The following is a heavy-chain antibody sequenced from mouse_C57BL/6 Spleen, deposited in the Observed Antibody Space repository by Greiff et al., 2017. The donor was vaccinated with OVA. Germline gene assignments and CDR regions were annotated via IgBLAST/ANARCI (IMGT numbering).Heavy chain of an antibody. Sequence: EVQRVESGGGLVKPGGSLKLSCAASGFTFSDYGMHWVRQAPEKGLEWVAYISSGSSTIYYADTVKGRFTVSRDNAKNTLFLQMTSLRSEDTAMYYCASSRNGGFAYWGQGTLVTVSA. J-gene: IGHJ3*01. D-gene: IGHD2-1*01. V-gene: IGHV5-17*01. CDR3: ASSRNGGFAY. CDR1: GFTFSDYG. CDR2: ISSGSSTI.